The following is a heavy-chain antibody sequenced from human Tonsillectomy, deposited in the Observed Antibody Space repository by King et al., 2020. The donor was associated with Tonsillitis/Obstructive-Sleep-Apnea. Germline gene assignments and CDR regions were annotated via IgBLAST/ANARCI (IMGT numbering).Heavy chain of an antibody. D-gene: IGHD2-15*01. CDR3: ARDRCSGGSCYPDY. CDR1: GGSISSGGYY. V-gene: IGHV4-31*03. Sequence: QLQESGPGLVKPSQTLSLTCTVSGGSISSGGYYWSWIRQHPGKGLEWIGYIYYSGSTYYNPSLKIRVTISVDTSKNQFSLKLSSVTAADTAVYYCARDRCSGGSCYPDYWGQGTLVTVSS. J-gene: IGHJ4*02. CDR2: IYYSGST.